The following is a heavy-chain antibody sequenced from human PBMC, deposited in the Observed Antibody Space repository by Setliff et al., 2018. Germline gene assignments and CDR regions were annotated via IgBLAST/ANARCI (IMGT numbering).Heavy chain of an antibody. J-gene: IGHJ3*02. V-gene: IGHV1-18*01. CDR1: GYTFTSYG. CDR2: ISAYNGNT. Sequence: GASVQVSCKASGYTFTSYGISWVRQAPGQGLEWMGWISAYNGNTNYAQKLQGRVTMTTDTSTSTAYMELRSLRSDDTAVYYCARRAPAAMADAFDIWGQGTMVTVSS. CDR3: ARRAPAAMADAFDI. D-gene: IGHD2-2*01.